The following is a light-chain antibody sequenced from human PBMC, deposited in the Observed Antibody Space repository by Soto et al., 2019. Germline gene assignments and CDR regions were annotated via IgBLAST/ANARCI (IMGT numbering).Light chain of an antibody. V-gene: IGKV4-1*01. Sequence: DIVMTQSPDSLAVSLGERATINCRSSQTILYTSINKNSLAWYQQKPGQPPTLLIYWASTRESGVPDRFSGSGSGTDFTLTIISLQAEDVPVYYCQQYYSSPYTFGQGTKLGIK. CDR1: QTILYTSINKNS. CDR2: WAS. CDR3: QQYYSSPYT. J-gene: IGKJ2*01.